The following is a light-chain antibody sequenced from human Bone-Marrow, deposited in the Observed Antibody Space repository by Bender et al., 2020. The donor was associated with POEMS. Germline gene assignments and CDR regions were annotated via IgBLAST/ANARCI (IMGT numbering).Light chain of an antibody. CDR2: DVN. CDR3: ISYTSSSTLV. CDR1: SSDIGGYNY. V-gene: IGLV2-14*03. Sequence: QSALTQPASVSVSPGQSITISCTGTSSDIGGYNYVSWYQQHPGKAPKLMILDVNNRPSGVSNRVSGSKSGNTASLTISGLQAEDEADYFCISYTSSSTLVFGGGTKLTVL. J-gene: IGLJ3*02.